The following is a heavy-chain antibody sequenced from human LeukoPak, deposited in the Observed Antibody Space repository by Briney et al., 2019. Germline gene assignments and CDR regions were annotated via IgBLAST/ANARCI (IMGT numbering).Heavy chain of an antibody. CDR1: GFTVSSNY. CDR3: ARVGSNSNHFDY. Sequence: PGGSLRLSCAASGFTVSSNYMSWVRQAPGKGLEWVSIIYSGGSTFYADSVKGRFTISRDNSKNTLYLQMNSLRAEDTALYYCARVGSNSNHFDYWGQGTLVTVSS. CDR2: IYSGGST. V-gene: IGHV3-53*01. J-gene: IGHJ4*02. D-gene: IGHD4-23*01.